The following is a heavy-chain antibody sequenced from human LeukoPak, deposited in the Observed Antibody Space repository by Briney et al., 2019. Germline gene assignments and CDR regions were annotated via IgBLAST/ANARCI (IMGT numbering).Heavy chain of an antibody. D-gene: IGHD4-17*01. Sequence: VASVKVSCKASGGTFSSYAISWVRQAPGQGLEWMRRIIPILGIANYAQKFQGRVTITADKSTSTAYMELSSLRSEDTAVYYCARVDGDYPGYWGQGTLVTVSS. CDR3: ARVDGDYPGY. J-gene: IGHJ4*02. CDR2: IIPILGIA. CDR1: GGTFSSYA. V-gene: IGHV1-69*04.